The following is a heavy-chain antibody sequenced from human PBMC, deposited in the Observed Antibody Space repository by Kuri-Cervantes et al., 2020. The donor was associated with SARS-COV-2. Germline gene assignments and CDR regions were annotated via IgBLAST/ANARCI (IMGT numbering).Heavy chain of an antibody. V-gene: IGHV3-21*01. Sequence: GESLKISCAASGFTFSSYSMNWVRQAPGKGLEWVSSISSSSSYIYYADSVKGRFTISRDNAKNSLYLQMNSLRAEDTAVYYCARGQYTVLWSRHNWFDPWGQGTLVTVSS. J-gene: IGHJ5*02. CDR2: ISSSSSYI. CDR1: GFTFSSYS. D-gene: IGHD3-10*01. CDR3: ARGQYTVLWSRHNWFDP.